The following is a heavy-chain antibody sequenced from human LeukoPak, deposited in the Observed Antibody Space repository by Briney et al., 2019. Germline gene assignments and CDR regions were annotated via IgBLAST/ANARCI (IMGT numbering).Heavy chain of an antibody. D-gene: IGHD3-10*01. CDR2: INPNSGGT. J-gene: IGHJ4*02. CDR3: ARTSGSYYSEIDY. Sequence: ASVKVSCKASGYTFTGYYMHWVRQAPGQGLEWMGWINPNSGGTNYAQKFQGWVTMTRDTSISTAYMELSRLRSDDTAVYYCARTSGSYYSEIDYWGQGTLVTVSS. V-gene: IGHV1-2*04. CDR1: GYTFTGYY.